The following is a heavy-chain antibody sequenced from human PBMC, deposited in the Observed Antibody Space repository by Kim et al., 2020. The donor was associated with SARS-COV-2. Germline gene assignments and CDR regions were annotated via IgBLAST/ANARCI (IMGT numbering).Heavy chain of an antibody. CDR3: ARIADDY. V-gene: IGHV4-34*01. D-gene: IGHD6-13*01. Sequence: HSGSTTYNPSLKSRVTISVDTSKNQFSLKLSSVTAADTAVYYCARIADDYWGQGTLVTVSS. J-gene: IGHJ4*02. CDR2: HSGST.